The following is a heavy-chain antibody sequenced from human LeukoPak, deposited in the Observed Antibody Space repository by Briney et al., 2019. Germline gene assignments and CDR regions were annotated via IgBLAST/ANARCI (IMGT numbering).Heavy chain of an antibody. V-gene: IGHV4-31*03. CDR2: IYYSGST. CDR3: ARGPRRYYGSGSIDY. J-gene: IGHJ4*02. Sequence: SETLSLTCTVSGGSISSGGYYWNWIRQHPGKGLEWIGYIYYSGSTYYNPSLKSRVTISVDTSKNQFSLKLSSVTAADTAVYYCARGPRRYYGSGSIDYWGQGTLVTVSS. CDR1: GGSISSGGYY. D-gene: IGHD3-10*01.